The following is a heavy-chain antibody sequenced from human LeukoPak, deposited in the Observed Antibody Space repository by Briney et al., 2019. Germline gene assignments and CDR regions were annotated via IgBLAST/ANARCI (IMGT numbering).Heavy chain of an antibody. CDR2: IYYSGST. V-gene: IGHV4-59*01. CDR1: GGSISSYY. D-gene: IGHD1-26*01. J-gene: IGHJ5*02. Sequence: SETLSLTCTVSGGSISSYYWSWIRQPAGKGLEWIGYIYYSGSTNYNPSLKSRVTISVDTSKNQFSLKLSSVTAADTAVYYCAGGDSGSYYRSNWFDPWGQGTLVTVSS. CDR3: AGGDSGSYYRSNWFDP.